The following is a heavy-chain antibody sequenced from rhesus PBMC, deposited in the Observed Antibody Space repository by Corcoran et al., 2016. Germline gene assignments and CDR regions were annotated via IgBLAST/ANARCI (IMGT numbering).Heavy chain of an antibody. D-gene: IGHD5-24*01. Sequence: QVTLKESGPALVKPTQTLTLTCTFSGFSLSTSGMGVGWIRQPPGKALEWLASIDWDDDKYYSTSLKSRLTISKDTSKNQVVLTMTNMDPVDTATYYCARSRSGYSYRNSLDVWGRGVLVTVSS. CDR2: IDWDDDK. V-gene: IGHV2S1*01. CDR3: ARSRSGYSYRNSLDV. CDR1: GFSLSTSGMG. J-gene: IGHJ5-2*02.